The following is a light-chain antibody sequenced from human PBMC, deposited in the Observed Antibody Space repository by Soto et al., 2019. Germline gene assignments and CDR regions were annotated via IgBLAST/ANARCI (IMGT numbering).Light chain of an antibody. Sequence: AIRMTQSPPSFSASAGDRVTITCRASQDISSYLAWYQQKPGKAPKLLIFAASTLQTGVPSRFSGSGSGTDFTLTISSLQSEDFATYYCQQYDSDPRTFGQGTRVEIK. CDR1: QDISSY. J-gene: IGKJ1*01. V-gene: IGKV1-8*01. CDR3: QQYDSDPRT. CDR2: AAS.